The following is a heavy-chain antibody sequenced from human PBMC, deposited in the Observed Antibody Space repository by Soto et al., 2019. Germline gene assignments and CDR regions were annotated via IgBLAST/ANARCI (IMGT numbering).Heavy chain of an antibody. Sequence: QVQLVQSGAEVKKPGSSVKVSCKASGGTFSSYTISWVRQAPGQGLAWMGRIIPILGIANYAQKFQGRVMITAHKSTSTAYMELSSLRSEDTAVYYCARGRAVAGTFWFDPWGQGTLVTVSS. D-gene: IGHD6-19*01. CDR2: IIPILGIA. V-gene: IGHV1-69*02. CDR3: ARGRAVAGTFWFDP. CDR1: GGTFSSYT. J-gene: IGHJ5*02.